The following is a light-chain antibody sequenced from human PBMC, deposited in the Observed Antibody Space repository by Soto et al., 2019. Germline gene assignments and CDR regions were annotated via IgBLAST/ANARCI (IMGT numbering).Light chain of an antibody. V-gene: IGKV3-15*01. CDR1: HGVSRN. Sequence: IVMTKSPATLSVSRRERATLAXRAGHGVSRNFSWYQQKSGXSPTXXXYDXSIRATGVPARFSGSVSGTAFTPTISSRQSEDFVAYFCQQYSNWPRTFGQGTRLEIK. CDR3: QQYSNWPRT. J-gene: IGKJ5*01. CDR2: DXS.